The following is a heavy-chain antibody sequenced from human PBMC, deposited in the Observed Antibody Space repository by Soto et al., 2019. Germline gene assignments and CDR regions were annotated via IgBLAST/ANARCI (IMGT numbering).Heavy chain of an antibody. V-gene: IGHV4-34*01. CDR3: ARAWGGRGWYLRRGAFDI. D-gene: IGHD6-19*01. Sequence: QVQLQQRGAGLLKPSESLSLTCAVYGGSFSGYYWSWIRQPPGKGLEWIGEINHSGSTNYNPSLKSRVTISVDTSKNQFSLKLSSVTAADTAVYYCARAWGGRGWYLRRGAFDIWGQGTMVTVSS. J-gene: IGHJ3*02. CDR2: INHSGST. CDR1: GGSFSGYY.